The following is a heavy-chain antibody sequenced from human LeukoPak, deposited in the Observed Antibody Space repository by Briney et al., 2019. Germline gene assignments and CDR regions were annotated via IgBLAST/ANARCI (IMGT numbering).Heavy chain of an antibody. D-gene: IGHD3-16*02. CDR3: ARVGIMITFGGVIVTTNPDEY. CDR2: ISGYNGNT. J-gene: IGHJ4*02. V-gene: IGHV1-18*01. Sequence: ASVKVSCKASGYTFTTYGISWVRQAPGQGLEWMGWISGYNGNTNYAQKLQGRVTMTTDTSTSTAYMELRSLRSDDTAVYYCARVGIMITFGGVIVTTNPDEYWGQGTLVTVSS. CDR1: GYTFTTYG.